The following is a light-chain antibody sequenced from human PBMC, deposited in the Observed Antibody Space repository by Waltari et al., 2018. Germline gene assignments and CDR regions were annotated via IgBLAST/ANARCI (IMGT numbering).Light chain of an antibody. CDR1: QSLVHSDGNTY. J-gene: IGKJ1*01. V-gene: IGKV2-30*02. CDR2: KVS. Sequence: DVVMTQSRLSLPVTLGQPASISCRSSQSLVHSDGNTYLNWFQQRPGQSPRRLIYKVSNRDSGVPDRFSGSGSGTDFTLKISRVEAEDVGVYYCMQGTHWPWTFGQGTKVEIK. CDR3: MQGTHWPWT.